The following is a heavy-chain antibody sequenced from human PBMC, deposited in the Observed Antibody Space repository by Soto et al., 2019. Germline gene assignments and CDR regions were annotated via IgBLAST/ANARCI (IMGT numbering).Heavy chain of an antibody. CDR1: GFTFSSYG. V-gene: IGHV3-33*01. CDR3: ARVAYSSGWSEWFDP. CDR2: IWFDGSNK. D-gene: IGHD6-19*01. J-gene: IGHJ5*02. Sequence: PGGSLRLSCAASGFTFSSYGMHWVRQAPGKGLEWVAVIWFDGSNKYYADSVKGRFTISRDNSKNTLYLQMNSLRAEDTAVYYRARVAYSSGWSEWFDPWGQGTLVTVSS.